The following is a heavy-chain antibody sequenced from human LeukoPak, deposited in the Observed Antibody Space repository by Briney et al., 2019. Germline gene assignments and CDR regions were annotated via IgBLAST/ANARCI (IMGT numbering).Heavy chain of an antibody. V-gene: IGHV3-7*01. J-gene: IGHJ4*02. CDR2: INQGESKK. CDR3: ARDHAYRTDY. Sequence: GVSLRLSCAASGFSFSNDWMCWVRQAPGKGLEWVANINQGESKKYYVDSVKGRFTISRDNAKNSLYLQMSSLRAEDTAVYYCARDHAYRTDYWGQGTLVTVSS. D-gene: IGHD2-2*01. CDR1: GFSFSNDW.